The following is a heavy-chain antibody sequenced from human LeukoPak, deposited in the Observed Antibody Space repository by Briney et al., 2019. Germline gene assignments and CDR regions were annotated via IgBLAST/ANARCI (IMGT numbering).Heavy chain of an antibody. Sequence: GGSLRLSCAAYGFTFSSYSMNWVRQAPGKGLEWVSSISSSSSYIYYANSLKGRFTISRDNAKNSLYLQMNSLRAEDTAVYCCARGGSGSYYHLFDYWGQGTLVTVSS. CDR1: GFTFSSYS. J-gene: IGHJ4*02. CDR3: ARGGSGSYYHLFDY. V-gene: IGHV3-21*01. D-gene: IGHD3-10*01. CDR2: ISSSSSYI.